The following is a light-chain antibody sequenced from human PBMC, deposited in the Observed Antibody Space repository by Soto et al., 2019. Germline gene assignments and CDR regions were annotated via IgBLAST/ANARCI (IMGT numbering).Light chain of an antibody. CDR1: QDINNY. CDR3: LQYNTYPWT. Sequence: DIQMTQSPSAMSASVGDGVTITCRASQDINNYLNWFQQKPGKVPKRLIYAASNLQSGVPSRFRGSGSGTEFTLTITSLQPEDFATHYCLQYNTYPWTFGQGTKVDIK. CDR2: AAS. V-gene: IGKV1-17*03. J-gene: IGKJ1*01.